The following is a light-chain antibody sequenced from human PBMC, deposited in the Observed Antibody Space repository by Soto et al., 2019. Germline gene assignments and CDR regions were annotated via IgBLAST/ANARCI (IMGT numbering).Light chain of an antibody. V-gene: IGKV3D-15*01. CDR3: QQVNTFPLT. Sequence: EIVMTQSPATLAVSPGERATLSCRASQSVSSYLAWYQQKPGQAPRLLIYGASSRATGIPDRFSGSGSGTDFTLTISSLQPEDFATYYCQQVNTFPLTFGGGTKVDIK. CDR1: QSVSSY. CDR2: GAS. J-gene: IGKJ4*01.